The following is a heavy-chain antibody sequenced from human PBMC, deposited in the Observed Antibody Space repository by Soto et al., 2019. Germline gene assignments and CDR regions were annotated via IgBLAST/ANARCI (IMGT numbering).Heavy chain of an antibody. V-gene: IGHV4-61*01. Sequence: PXGTLSLTCSVSGGSVSDKTYYWSRIRQPPGKRLEWIGYVYYSGTTNYNPSLKSRVTISVDLSKNRFSLRLSSVTTADTALYYCARTTAVPNTLRSRYFFDYWGQGTLVTVSS. CDR1: GGSVSDKTYY. CDR3: ARTTAVPNTLRSRYFFDY. CDR2: VYYSGTT. D-gene: IGHD4-17*01. J-gene: IGHJ4*02.